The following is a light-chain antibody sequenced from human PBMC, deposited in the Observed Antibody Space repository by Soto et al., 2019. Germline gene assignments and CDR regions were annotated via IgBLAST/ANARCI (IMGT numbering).Light chain of an antibody. CDR1: SSNIGSNT. CDR3: AAWDDSLNGFYV. V-gene: IGLV1-44*01. CDR2: SNN. Sequence: VLTQPPSASGTPGQRVTISCSGSSSNIGSNTVNWYQQLPGTAPKLLIYSNNQRPSGVPDRFSGSKSGTSASLAISGLQSEDEADYYCAAWDDSLNGFYVFGTGTKVT. J-gene: IGLJ1*01.